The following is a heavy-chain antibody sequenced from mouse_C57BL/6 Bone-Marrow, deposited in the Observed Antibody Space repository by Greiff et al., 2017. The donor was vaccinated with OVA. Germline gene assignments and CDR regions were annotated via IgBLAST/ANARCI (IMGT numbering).Heavy chain of an antibody. J-gene: IGHJ2*01. CDR1: GYTFTSYG. CDR3: ARLELTGDY. Sequence: VQLQQSGAELVRPGSSVKMSCKTSGYTFTSYGINWVKQRPGQGLEWIGWIYPRDGSTKYNEKFKGKATLTVDTSSSTAYMELHSLTSEDSAVYFCARLELTGDYWGQGTTLTVSS. D-gene: IGHD4-1*01. V-gene: IGHV1-85*01. CDR2: IYPRDGST.